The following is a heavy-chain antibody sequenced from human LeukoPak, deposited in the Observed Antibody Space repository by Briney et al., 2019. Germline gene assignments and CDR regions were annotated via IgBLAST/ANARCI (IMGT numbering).Heavy chain of an antibody. D-gene: IGHD3-22*01. V-gene: IGHV3-33*01. Sequence: PGGSLRLSCAASGFTFSSYGMHWVRQAPGKGLEGVAVIWYDGSNKYYADSVKGRFTISRDNSKNTLYLQMNSLRAEDTAVYYCARDGYDSSGYYLYYYYGMDVWGQGTTVTVSS. CDR2: IWYDGSNK. CDR3: ARDGYDSSGYYLYYYYGMDV. J-gene: IGHJ6*02. CDR1: GFTFSSYG.